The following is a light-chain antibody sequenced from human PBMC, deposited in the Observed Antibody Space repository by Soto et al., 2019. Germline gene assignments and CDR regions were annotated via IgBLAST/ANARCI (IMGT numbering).Light chain of an antibody. V-gene: IGKV3-11*01. CDR2: DAS. CDR1: PSVSSY. J-gene: IGKJ1*01. CDR3: QQRSNWPWT. Sequence: ELVLTPSPATLSLSPGGRATLSCRASPSVSSYLAWYQQTPGQAPRLLIYDASNRATGIPARFSGSGSGTDFTLTISSLEPEYFAVYYCQQRSNWPWTFGQGTKVDI.